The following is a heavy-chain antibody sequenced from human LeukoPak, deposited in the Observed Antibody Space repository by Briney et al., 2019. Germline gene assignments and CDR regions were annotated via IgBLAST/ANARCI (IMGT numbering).Heavy chain of an antibody. Sequence: ASVKVSCKASGYTFTSYYMHWVRQAPGQGLEWMGIINPSGGSTSYAQKFQGRVTMTRDTSTSTVYMELNSLRAEDTAVYYCAKYSTQLLSTRNWFDPWGQGTLVTVSS. D-gene: IGHD2-2*01. J-gene: IGHJ5*02. CDR1: GYTFTSYY. V-gene: IGHV1-46*01. CDR2: INPSGGST. CDR3: AKYSTQLLSTRNWFDP.